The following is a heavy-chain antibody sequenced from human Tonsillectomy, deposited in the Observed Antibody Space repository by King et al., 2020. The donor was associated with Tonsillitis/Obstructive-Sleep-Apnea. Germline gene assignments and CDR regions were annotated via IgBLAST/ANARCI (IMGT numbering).Heavy chain of an antibody. D-gene: IGHD3-10*01. Sequence: HVQLQESGPGLVKPSETLSLTCTVSGGSISSYSWSWIRQPPGKGLEWIGYIYYSGDTNYNPSLKSRVTISVDTSKSQFSLKLSSVTAADTAVYYCARDRMIRGVTYYMDVWGKGTTVTVSS. CDR2: IYYSGDT. V-gene: IGHV4-59*01. CDR3: ARDRMIRGVTYYMDV. CDR1: GGSISSYS. J-gene: IGHJ6*03.